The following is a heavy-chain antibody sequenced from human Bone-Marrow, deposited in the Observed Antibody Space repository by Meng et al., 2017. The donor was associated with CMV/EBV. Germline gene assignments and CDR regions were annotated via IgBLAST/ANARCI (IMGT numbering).Heavy chain of an antibody. Sequence: GESLKISCAVSGFTVSSKYMNWVRQAPGKGLEWGSVIYSGGTTYYADSVKGRFTISRDNSKNTLYLQMNSQSAEDTAVYYCAIDYPGYFSSTSCRVDYWGQGTLVTVSS. J-gene: IGHJ4*02. CDR2: IYSGGTT. V-gene: IGHV3-66*02. D-gene: IGHD2-2*01. CDR3: AIDYPGYFSSTSCRVDY. CDR1: GFTVSSKY.